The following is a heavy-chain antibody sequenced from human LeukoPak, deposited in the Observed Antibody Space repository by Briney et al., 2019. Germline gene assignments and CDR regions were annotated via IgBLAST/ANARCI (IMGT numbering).Heavy chain of an antibody. V-gene: IGHV4-34*01. D-gene: IGHD3-10*01. CDR1: GGSFSGYF. CDR2: INHSGST. J-gene: IGHJ4*02. CDR3: ARGTMVRGVIILV. Sequence: SETLSLTCAVYGGSFSGYFWSWIRQPPGKGLEWIGEINHSGSTNYNPSLKSRVTISVDTSKNQFSLKLSSVTAADTAVYYCARGTMVRGVIILVRGQGTLVTVSS.